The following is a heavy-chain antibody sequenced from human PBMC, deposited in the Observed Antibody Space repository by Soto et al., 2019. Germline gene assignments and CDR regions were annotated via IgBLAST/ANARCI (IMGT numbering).Heavy chain of an antibody. D-gene: IGHD3-16*02. J-gene: IGHJ6*02. V-gene: IGHV5-51*01. Sequence: GESLKISCDCSGYSFTSYWIAWVRQMPGKGLEWMGIIYPGDSDTRYSPSFQGQVTTSADKSIRTVYLQWSRLKASDTAMYYWTGFAWHLYKTGDVWGQGTKVTVYS. CDR2: IYPGDSDT. CDR3: TGFAWHLYKTGDV. CDR1: GYSFTSYW.